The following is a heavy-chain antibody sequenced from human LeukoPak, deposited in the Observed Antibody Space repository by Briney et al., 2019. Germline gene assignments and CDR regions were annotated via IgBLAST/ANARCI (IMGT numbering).Heavy chain of an antibody. CDR2: IHYSGST. Sequence: SETLSLTCIVSGGSIRNYYWNWTRQSPGKGLEWIGFIHYSGSTYYRPTLKSRVTMSVDTSKNQFSLKPTSVTAADTAVYYCARGGDSSGYLNHYYYGMDVWGQGTTVTVSS. V-gene: IGHV4-59*01. CDR3: ARGGDSSGYLNHYYYGMDV. J-gene: IGHJ6*02. D-gene: IGHD5-18*01. CDR1: GGSIRNYY.